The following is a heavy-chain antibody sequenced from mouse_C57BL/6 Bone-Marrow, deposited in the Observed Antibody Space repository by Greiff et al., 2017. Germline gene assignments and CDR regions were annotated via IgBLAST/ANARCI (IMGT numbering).Heavy chain of an antibody. Sequence: QVQLQQSGAELVRPGTSVKMSCKASGYTFTNYWIGWAKQRPGHGLEWIGDIYPGGGYTNYNEKFKGKATLTADKSSSTAYMQFSSLTSEDSAIYYCARRGITRYCDVWGTGTTVTVSS. J-gene: IGHJ1*03. D-gene: IGHD2-4*01. CDR2: IYPGGGYT. CDR1: GYTFTNYW. CDR3: ARRGITRYCDV. V-gene: IGHV1-63*01.